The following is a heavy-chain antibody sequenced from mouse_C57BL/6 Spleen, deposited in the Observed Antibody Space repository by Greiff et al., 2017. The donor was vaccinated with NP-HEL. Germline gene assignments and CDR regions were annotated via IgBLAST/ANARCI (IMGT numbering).Heavy chain of an antibody. D-gene: IGHD2-1*01. Sequence: VQLQQSGPELVKPGASVKISCKASGYAFSSSWMNWVKQRPGKGLEWIGRIYPGDGDTNYNGKFKGKATLTADKSSSPAYMQRSSLKSADAAVYFWSRPYGNVGYAMDYLGQGTSVTVAS. J-gene: IGHJ4*01. CDR2: IYPGDGDT. CDR1: GYAFSSSW. CDR3: SRPYGNVGYAMDY. V-gene: IGHV1-82*01.